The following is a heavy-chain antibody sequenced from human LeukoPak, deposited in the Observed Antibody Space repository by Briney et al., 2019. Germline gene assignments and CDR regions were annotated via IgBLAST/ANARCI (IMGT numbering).Heavy chain of an antibody. CDR3: ASGIGFYGLGSLDF. CDR2: IYHNRGT. CDR1: GGPIRSGDFY. Sequence: SETLSLTCTVSGGPIRSGDFYWSWVRLPPGKGLEWIGYIYHNRGTNYNPSLKSRVTMSLDTSKNEFSLKLNSVTTADTAMYFCASGIGFYGLGSLDFWGQGALVTVSS. D-gene: IGHD3-10*01. V-gene: IGHV4-61*08. J-gene: IGHJ4*02.